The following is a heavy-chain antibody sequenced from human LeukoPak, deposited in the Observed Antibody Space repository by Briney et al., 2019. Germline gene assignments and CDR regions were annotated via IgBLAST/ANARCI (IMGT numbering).Heavy chain of an antibody. CDR1: GYTFTSYG. Sequence: ASVKVSCKASGYTFTSYGISWVRQAPGQGLEWMGWISAYNGNTNYAQKLQGRVTMTTDTSTSTAYMELRSLRSDDTAVYYCARAVNPTYYYDSSGYYGHDYWGQGTLVTVSS. V-gene: IGHV1-18*01. CDR3: ARAVNPTYYYDSSGYYGHDY. D-gene: IGHD3-22*01. CDR2: ISAYNGNT. J-gene: IGHJ4*02.